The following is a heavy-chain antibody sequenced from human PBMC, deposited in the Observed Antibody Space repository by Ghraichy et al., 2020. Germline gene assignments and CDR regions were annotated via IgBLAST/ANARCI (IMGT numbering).Heavy chain of an antibody. CDR3: ARYRIAVAGTNSAFDI. J-gene: IGHJ3*02. CDR1: GFSLSTSGVG. V-gene: IGHV2-5*02. D-gene: IGHD6-19*01. CDR2: IYWDDDK. Sequence: SGPTLVKPTQTLTLTCTFSGFSLSTSGVGVGWIRQPPGKALEWLALIYWDDDKRYSPSLKSRLTITKDTSKNQVVLTMTNMDPVDTATYYCARYRIAVAGTNSAFDIWGQGTMVTVSS.